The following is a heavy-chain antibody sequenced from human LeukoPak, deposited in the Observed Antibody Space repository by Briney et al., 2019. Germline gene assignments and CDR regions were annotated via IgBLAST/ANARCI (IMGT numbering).Heavy chain of an antibody. CDR1: GFTFDDYG. V-gene: IGHV3-20*04. CDR3: ARDFRSKWGFFDY. CDR2: VNWNGGST. Sequence: GSLRLSCAASGFTFDDYGMSWVRQAPGKGLEWISGVNWNGGSTGYADSVKGRFTISRDNAKNSLYLQMNSLRAEDTALYYCARDFRSKWGFFDYWGQGTLVTVSS. J-gene: IGHJ4*02. D-gene: IGHD1-26*01.